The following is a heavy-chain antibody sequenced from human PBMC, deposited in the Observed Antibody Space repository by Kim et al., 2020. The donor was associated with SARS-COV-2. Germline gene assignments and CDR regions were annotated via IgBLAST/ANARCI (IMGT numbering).Heavy chain of an antibody. CDR3: AKELSSWPVDY. CDR1: GFTFDDYA. Sequence: GGSLRLSCAASGFTFDDYAMHWVRQAPGKGLEWVSGISWNSGSIGYADSVKGRFTISRDNAKNSLYLQMNSLRAEDTALYYCAKELSSWPVDYWGQGTLVTVSS. J-gene: IGHJ4*02. D-gene: IGHD6-13*01. CDR2: ISWNSGSI. V-gene: IGHV3-9*01.